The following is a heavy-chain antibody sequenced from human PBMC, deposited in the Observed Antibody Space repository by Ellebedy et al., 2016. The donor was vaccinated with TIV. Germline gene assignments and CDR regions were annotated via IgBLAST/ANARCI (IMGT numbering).Heavy chain of an antibody. J-gene: IGHJ4*02. CDR3: SRGWSTPDS. D-gene: IGHD2-15*01. CDR2: IRSTGSDK. Sequence: GESLKISCVASGFTFSNYNMNWVRQSPGKGLEWVSSIRSTGSDKYYAESVKGRFTISSDNAQDTLFLQMNSLSAEDTAVYFCSRGWSTPDSWGQGTLVIVSS. CDR1: GFTFSNYN. V-gene: IGHV3-21*06.